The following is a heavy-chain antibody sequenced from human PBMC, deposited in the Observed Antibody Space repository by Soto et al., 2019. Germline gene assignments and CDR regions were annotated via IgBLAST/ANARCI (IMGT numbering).Heavy chain of an antibody. Sequence: GGSLRLSCAASGFTFSSYARSWVRQARGKGLEWVSAISGSGGSTYYADSVKGRFTISRDNSKNTLYLQMNSLRAEDTAVYYCAKDSSSWSGGYYYYYGMDVWGQGTTVTVT. CDR2: ISGSGGST. CDR3: AKDSSSWSGGYYYYYGMDV. D-gene: IGHD6-13*01. V-gene: IGHV3-23*01. J-gene: IGHJ6*02. CDR1: GFTFSSYA.